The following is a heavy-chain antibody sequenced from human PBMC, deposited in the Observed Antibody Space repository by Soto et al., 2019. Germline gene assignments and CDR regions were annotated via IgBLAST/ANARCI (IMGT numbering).Heavy chain of an antibody. D-gene: IGHD2-15*01. CDR3: ARDQGYCSGGSCFNWFDP. J-gene: IGHJ5*02. Sequence: SETLCLTCTVSGGSISSYYWSWIRQPPGKGLEWIGYIYYSGSTNYNPSLKSRVTISVDTSKNQFSLKLSSVTAADTAVYYCARDQGYCSGGSCFNWFDPWGQGTLVTVSS. CDR2: IYYSGST. CDR1: GGSISSYY. V-gene: IGHV4-59*01.